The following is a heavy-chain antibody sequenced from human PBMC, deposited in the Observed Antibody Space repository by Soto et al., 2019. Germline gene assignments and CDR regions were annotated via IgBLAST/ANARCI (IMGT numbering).Heavy chain of an antibody. CDR3: AKGGLRQRLDP. CDR1: GFTVSNSV. Sequence: VGSLRLSCAASGFTVSNSVMTWVRQSPGKGLERVSGINDNGEIIFYADSVKGRFTISRDSANSTMYLQMNSLTVDDTAVYYCAKGGLRQRLDPWGRGTLVTVSS. V-gene: IGHV3-23*01. J-gene: IGHJ5*02. CDR2: INDNGEII.